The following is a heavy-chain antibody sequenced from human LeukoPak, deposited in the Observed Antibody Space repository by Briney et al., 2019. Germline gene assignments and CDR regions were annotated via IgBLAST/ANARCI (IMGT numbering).Heavy chain of an antibody. CDR3: RSGGAAPGSFDN. CDR2: IKYDGTGE. D-gene: IGHD4-23*01. Sequence: GGSLRLSCAASGFTFSSYWMSWMRQAPGKGLEWVANIKYDGTGEYYVESVKGRFTISRDNAKNSLYLQLNSLRVDDTAVYYCRSGGAAPGSFDNWGQGTLVTVSP. J-gene: IGHJ4*02. CDR1: GFTFSSYW. V-gene: IGHV3-7*01.